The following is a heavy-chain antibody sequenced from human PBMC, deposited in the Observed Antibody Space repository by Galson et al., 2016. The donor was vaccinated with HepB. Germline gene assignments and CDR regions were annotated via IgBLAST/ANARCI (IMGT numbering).Heavy chain of an antibody. CDR2: IKPSGGNT. D-gene: IGHD1-14*01. CDR3: ARELDHSFYFDY. J-gene: IGHJ4*02. V-gene: IGHV1-46*02. CDR1: GYTFNTYN. Sequence: SVKVSCKASGYTFNTYNMHWVRQAPGQGLEWMGIIKPSGGNTIYAQKFQDRITMTRDTSTSTVYMELISLRSEDTDVYYCARELDHSFYFDYWGQGTLLTVSS.